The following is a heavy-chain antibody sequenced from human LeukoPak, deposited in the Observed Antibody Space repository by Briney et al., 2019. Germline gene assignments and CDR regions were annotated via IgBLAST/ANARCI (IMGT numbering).Heavy chain of an antibody. CDR2: VSTSSNTI. CDR3: AKGPTPLSSRGWIDP. J-gene: IGHJ5*02. Sequence: GGSLRLSCAASGFIFSSYTMNWVRQAPGKGLEWVSHVSTSSNTIYYADSVKGRFTISRDNAKNSLYLQMNSLRPEDTAVYYCAKGPTPLSSRGWIDPWGQGTLVTVSS. V-gene: IGHV3-48*01. D-gene: IGHD6-13*01. CDR1: GFIFSSYT.